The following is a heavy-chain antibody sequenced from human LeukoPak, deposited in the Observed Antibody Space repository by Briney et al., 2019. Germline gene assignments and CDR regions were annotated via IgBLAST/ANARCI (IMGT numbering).Heavy chain of an antibody. J-gene: IGHJ4*02. CDR1: GGTFSSYG. CDR2: IIPVFGTA. CDR3: ARVTGYMIEDQFDY. D-gene: IGHD3-22*01. V-gene: IGHV1-69*13. Sequence: SVKVSCKSSGGTFSSYGISWVRQAPGQGLEWMGGIIPVFGTANYAQRFQGRVTITADESTSTAYMELSSLRSEDTAVYYCARVTGYMIEDQFDYWGQGTLVTVSS.